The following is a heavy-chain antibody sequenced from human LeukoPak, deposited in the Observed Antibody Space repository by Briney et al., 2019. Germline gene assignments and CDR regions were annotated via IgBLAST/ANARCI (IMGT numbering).Heavy chain of an antibody. Sequence: PGGSLRLSCVASGFTFSRSWMDWVRQAPGKGLEWVANIKGDGSETHYVDSAKGRFTISRDKAKNYLYLQIDRVRVEDTAIYYCAKSLDYWGQGALLTVSS. CDR3: AKSLDY. CDR2: IKGDGSET. J-gene: IGHJ4*02. V-gene: IGHV3-7*01. CDR1: GFTFSRSW.